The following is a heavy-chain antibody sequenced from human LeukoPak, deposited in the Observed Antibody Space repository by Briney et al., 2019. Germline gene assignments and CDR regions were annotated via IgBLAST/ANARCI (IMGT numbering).Heavy chain of an antibody. CDR1: GFTFSSYA. Sequence: GGSLRPSCAASGFTFSSYAMSWVRQAPGKWLEWVSAISGSGGSTYYADSVKGRFTISRDNSKNTLYLQMNSLRAEDTAVYYCAKVLYGSDPLDAFDIWGQGTMVTVSS. J-gene: IGHJ3*02. V-gene: IGHV3-23*01. CDR2: ISGSGGST. CDR3: AKVLYGSDPLDAFDI. D-gene: IGHD3-10*01.